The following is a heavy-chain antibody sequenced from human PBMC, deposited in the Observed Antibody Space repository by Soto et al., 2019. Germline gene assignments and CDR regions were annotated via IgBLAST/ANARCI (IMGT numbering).Heavy chain of an antibody. V-gene: IGHV3-66*01. J-gene: IGHJ4*02. CDR3: VRGELRTRFDY. CDR1: GFTVSSSY. Sequence: GGTLRLSCAASGFTVSSSYMRWVLLAPGKGLGWVSLISSGGSAYYADSVKGRFTTSRDTSKNTLSLQMNSLRVEDTAVYYCVRGELRTRFDYRGQGTLVTVSS. CDR2: ISSGGSA. D-gene: IGHD1-7*01.